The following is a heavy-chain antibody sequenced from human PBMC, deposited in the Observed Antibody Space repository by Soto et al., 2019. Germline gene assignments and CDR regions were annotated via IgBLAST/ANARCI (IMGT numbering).Heavy chain of an antibody. D-gene: IGHD2-21*02. V-gene: IGHV1-18*04. CDR1: GYTFTSYG. CDR3: ARDIVVVTALGGFDY. Sequence: ASVKVSCKASGYTFTSYGISWVRQAPGQGLEWMGWISAYNGNTNYAQKLQGRVTMTTDTSTSTAYMELRSLRSDDTAVYYCARDIVVVTALGGFDYWGQGTLVTVSS. CDR2: ISAYNGNT. J-gene: IGHJ4*02.